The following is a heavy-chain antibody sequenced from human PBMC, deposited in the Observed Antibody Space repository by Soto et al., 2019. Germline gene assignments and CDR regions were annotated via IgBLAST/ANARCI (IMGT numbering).Heavy chain of an antibody. J-gene: IGHJ4*02. D-gene: IGHD1-26*01. V-gene: IGHV1-2*02. CDR3: ARALSFGSGTFDY. CDR2: INPDSGGT. CDR1: GYTFTAYY. Sequence: GASVKVSCKASGYTFTAYYMHWVRQAPGQGLEWMGCINPDSGGTKYAQNFQGRVTMTRDTSITTAYMDLSSLRSDDTAVYYCARALSFGSGTFDYWGQGTLVTVPS.